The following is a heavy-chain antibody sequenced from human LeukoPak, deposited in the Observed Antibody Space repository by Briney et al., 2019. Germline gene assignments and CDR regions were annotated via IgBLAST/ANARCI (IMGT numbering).Heavy chain of an antibody. V-gene: IGHV3-66*01. D-gene: IGHD2-2*01. J-gene: IGHJ4*02. CDR2: IYSGGST. CDR3: ASTLRRGYVALGY. Sequence: GGSLRLSCAASGFTVSSNYMSWVRQAPGKGLEWVSVIYSGGSTYYADSVKGRFTISRDNSKNTLYPQMNSLRAEDTAVYYCASTLRRGYVALGYWGQGTLVTVSS. CDR1: GFTVSSNY.